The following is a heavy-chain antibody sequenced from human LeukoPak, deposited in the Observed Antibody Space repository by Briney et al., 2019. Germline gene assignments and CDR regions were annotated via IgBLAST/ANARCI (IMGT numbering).Heavy chain of an antibody. V-gene: IGHV1-24*01. CDR1: GYTLTELS. D-gene: IGHD5-24*01. CDR3: ATAWLKGDGIPPTV. CDR2: FDPEDGET. Sequence: GASVKVSCKVSGYTLTELSMHWVRQAPGKGLEWMVGFDPEDGETIYAQKFQGRVTMTEDTSTDTAYMELSSLRSEDTAVYYCATAWLKGDGIPPTVWGQGTLVTVSS. J-gene: IGHJ4*02.